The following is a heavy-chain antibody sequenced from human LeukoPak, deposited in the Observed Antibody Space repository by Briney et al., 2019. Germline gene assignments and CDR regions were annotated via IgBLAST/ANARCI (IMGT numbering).Heavy chain of an antibody. D-gene: IGHD6-19*01. Sequence: ASVKVTCKASGYTFTNYGISWVRQAPGQGLEWMGWISGYNGDTNYAQMLQGRVTMTTDTSTSTAYMELRSLRSDDTAVYYCARDSDWDTNGWFSFFDYWGQGTLVTVSS. V-gene: IGHV1-18*01. CDR1: GYTFTNYG. CDR2: ISGYNGDT. J-gene: IGHJ4*02. CDR3: ARDSDWDTNGWFSFFDY.